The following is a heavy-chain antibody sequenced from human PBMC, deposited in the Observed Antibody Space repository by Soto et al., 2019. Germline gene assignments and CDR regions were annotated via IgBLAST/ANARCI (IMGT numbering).Heavy chain of an antibody. CDR2: IDWDDDK. J-gene: IGHJ4*02. Sequence: QITLKESGPTLVKPTQTLTLTCTFSGFSLSTSGVGVGWIRQPPGKALQWLALIDWDDDKRYNPYLKMRLTITEGRSKTQLVLIMNDREHVEPAIYYCAQYGSCSYYPVGPYYFDYRGQGTLVTVAS. CDR1: GFSLSTSGVG. V-gene: IGHV2-5*02. CDR3: AQYGSCSYYPVGPYYFDY. D-gene: IGHD3-10*01.